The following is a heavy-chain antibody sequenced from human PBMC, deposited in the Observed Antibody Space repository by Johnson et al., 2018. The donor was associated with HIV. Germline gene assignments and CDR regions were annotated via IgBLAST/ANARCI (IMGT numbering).Heavy chain of an antibody. Sequence: VQLVESGGVVVQPGGSLRLSCAAYGFTFDDYTMHWVRQAPGKGLEWVSLISWDGGSTYYTDSVKGRFTISRDNSKNSLYLQMNSLRTEDTALYYCAKGSLVGPNDAFDIWGQGTMVTVSS. CDR3: AKGSLVGPNDAFDI. CDR2: ISWDGGST. CDR1: GFTFDDYT. D-gene: IGHD3-16*02. J-gene: IGHJ3*02. V-gene: IGHV3-43*01.